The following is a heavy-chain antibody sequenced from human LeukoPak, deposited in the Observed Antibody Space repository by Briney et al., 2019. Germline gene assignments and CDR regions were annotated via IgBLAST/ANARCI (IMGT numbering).Heavy chain of an antibody. CDR2: ISGDGGST. CDR3: AKDNHSGSYGY. CDR1: GFTFDDYA. V-gene: IGHV3-43*02. D-gene: IGHD1-26*01. J-gene: IGHJ4*02. Sequence: GGSLSLSWPASGFTFDDYAMRGVRQAPGKGRGWVSFISGDGGSTYYADSVKGRFTISRDNSKNSLYLQMNSLRTEDTALYCCAKDNHSGSYGYWGQGTLVTVSS.